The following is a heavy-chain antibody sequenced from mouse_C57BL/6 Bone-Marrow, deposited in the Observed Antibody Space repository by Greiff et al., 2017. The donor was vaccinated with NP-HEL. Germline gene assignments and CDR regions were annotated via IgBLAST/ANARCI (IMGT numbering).Heavy chain of an antibody. CDR2: INPGSGGT. D-gene: IGHD2-14*01. Sequence: QVQLKESGAELVRPGTSVKVSCKASGYAFTNYLIEWVKQRPGQGLEWIGVINPGSGGTNYNEKFKGKATLTADKSSSTAYMQLSSLTSEDSAVYFCARPGGLGAWFAYWGQGTLVTVSA. CDR1: GYAFTNYL. V-gene: IGHV1-54*01. J-gene: IGHJ3*01. CDR3: ARPGGLGAWFAY.